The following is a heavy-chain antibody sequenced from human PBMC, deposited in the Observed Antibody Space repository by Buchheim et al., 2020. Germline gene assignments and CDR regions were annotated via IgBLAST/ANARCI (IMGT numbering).Heavy chain of an antibody. D-gene: IGHD3-10*01. V-gene: IGHV3-48*02. Sequence: EVQLVESGGGLVQPGGSLRLSCEASGFTFSTYSMSWVRQAPGKGLEWLSYIGTTSTDTYYAGSVKGRFTISRDYGKNSLYLHMNSLRDEDTAMYYCVRVGDYYVFDHWGQGT. CDR2: IGTTSTDT. J-gene: IGHJ4*02. CDR3: VRVGDYYVFDH. CDR1: GFTFSTYS.